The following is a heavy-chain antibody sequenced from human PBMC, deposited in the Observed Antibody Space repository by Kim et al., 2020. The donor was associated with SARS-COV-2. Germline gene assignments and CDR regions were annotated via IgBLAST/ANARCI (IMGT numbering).Heavy chain of an antibody. V-gene: IGHV3-66*01. D-gene: IGHD3-9*01. Sequence: FTISRDNSKNTLYLQMNSLRGEDTAVYYCARDGGANYEILTGYYPKTFDHWGQGTLVTVSS. J-gene: IGHJ4*02. CDR3: ARDGGANYEILTGYYPKTFDH.